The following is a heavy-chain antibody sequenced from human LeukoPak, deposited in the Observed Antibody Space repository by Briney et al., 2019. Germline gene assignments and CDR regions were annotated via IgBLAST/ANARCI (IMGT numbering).Heavy chain of an antibody. CDR2: IYSSGRT. J-gene: IGHJ4*02. CDR3: ARVGYSGYANFDY. CDR1: GGSISSGSYF. D-gene: IGHD5-12*01. V-gene: IGHV4-61*02. Sequence: SETLSLTCTVSGGSISSGSYFWSWIRQPAGKGLEWIGRIYSSGRTNYNPSLKSRVTISVDTSKNQFSLKLSSVTAADTAVYYCARVGYSGYANFDYWGQGTLVTVSS.